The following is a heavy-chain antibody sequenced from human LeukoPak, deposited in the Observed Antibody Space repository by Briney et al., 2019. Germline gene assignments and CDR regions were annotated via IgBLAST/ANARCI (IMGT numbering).Heavy chain of an antibody. CDR2: IYYSGST. D-gene: IGHD2-2*02. CDR1: GGSISSGGYY. CDR3: ARGYCSSTSCYTSWFDP. V-gene: IGHV4-31*03. J-gene: IGHJ5*02. Sequence: SQTLPLTCTVSGGSISSGGYYWSWIRQHPGTGLEWIGYIYYSGSTYYNPSLKSRVTISVDTSKNQFSLKLSSVTAADTAVYYCARGYCSSTSCYTSWFDPWGQGTLVTVSS.